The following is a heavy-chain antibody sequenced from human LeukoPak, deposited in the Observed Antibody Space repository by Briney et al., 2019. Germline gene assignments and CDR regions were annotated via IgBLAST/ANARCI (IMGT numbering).Heavy chain of an antibody. J-gene: IGHJ4*02. V-gene: IGHV1-69*13. CDR1: GYTFTSYD. CDR3: ATAFGVVDFDY. CDR2: IIPIFGTA. D-gene: IGHD3-3*01. Sequence: ASVKVSCKASGYTFTSYDINWVRQAPGQGLEWMGGIIPIFGTANYAQKFQGRVTITADESTSTAYMELSRLTSDDTAMYYCATAFGVVDFDYWGQGTLVTVSS.